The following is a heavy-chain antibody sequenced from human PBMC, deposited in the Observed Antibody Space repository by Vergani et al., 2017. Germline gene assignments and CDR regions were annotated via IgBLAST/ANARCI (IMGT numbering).Heavy chain of an antibody. CDR3: ARDLLPGTLLLLAY. D-gene: IGHD1-7*01. J-gene: IGHJ4*02. CDR1: GFTFSDYY. Sequence: VQLLESGGGLAQPGGSLRLSCAASGFTFSDYYMTWIRQAPGKGLEWISYISGSGHTKYYADSVKGRFAISRDNAKNSLYQQMNNLRVEDTAVYYCARDLLPGTLLLLAYWGQGTLISVSS. CDR2: ISGSGHTK. V-gene: IGHV3-11*04.